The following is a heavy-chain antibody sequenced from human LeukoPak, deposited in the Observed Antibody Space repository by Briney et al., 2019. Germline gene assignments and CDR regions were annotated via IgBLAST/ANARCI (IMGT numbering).Heavy chain of an antibody. CDR2: IHTSGST. CDR1: DDSITIYY. J-gene: IGHJ4*02. CDR3: ARDSYYYDSSGYSRFDY. V-gene: IGHV4-4*07. Sequence: SETLSLTCTVSDDSITIYYWTWIRQPAGKGLEWIGRIHTSGSTNYNPSLKSRVTMSVGTSKNQFSLKLSSVTAADTAVYYCARDSYYYDSSGYSRFDYWGQGTLVTVSS. D-gene: IGHD3-22*01.